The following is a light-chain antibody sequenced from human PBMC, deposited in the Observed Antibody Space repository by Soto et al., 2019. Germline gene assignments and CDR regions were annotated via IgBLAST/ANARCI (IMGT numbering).Light chain of an antibody. Sequence: QSVLTQPPSVSGAPGQRVTISCTGSSSNIGAGYDVHWYQQLPGTAPKLLIYGNSNRPSGVPDRFSGSKSGTSASLAITGLQAEDEAIYYCQSYDSTVVFGGGTKVTVL. CDR3: QSYDSTVV. V-gene: IGLV1-40*01. CDR1: SSNIGAGYD. J-gene: IGLJ2*01. CDR2: GNS.